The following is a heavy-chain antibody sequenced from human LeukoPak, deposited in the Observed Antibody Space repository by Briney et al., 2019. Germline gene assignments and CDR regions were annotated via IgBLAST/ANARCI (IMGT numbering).Heavy chain of an antibody. CDR1: GGSFSGYY. CDR2: INHSGST. CDR3: ARVQNYYDSSGYYETPFDY. J-gene: IGHJ4*02. V-gene: IGHV4-34*01. D-gene: IGHD3-22*01. Sequence: SETLSLTCAVYGGSFSGYYWSWIRQPPGKGLEWIGEINHSGSTNYNPSLKGRVTISVDTSKNQFSLKLSSVTAADTAVYYCARVQNYYDSSGYYETPFDYWGQGTLVTVSS.